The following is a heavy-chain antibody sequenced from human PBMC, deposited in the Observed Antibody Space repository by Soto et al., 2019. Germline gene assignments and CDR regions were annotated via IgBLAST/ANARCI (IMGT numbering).Heavy chain of an antibody. J-gene: IGHJ6*02. CDR1: GGTFNTYA. CDR2: IIPIFRTP. D-gene: IGHD3-16*01. Sequence: QVQLVQSGAEVKKPGASVKVSCKASGGTFNTYAISWVRQAPGQGLEWMGGIIPIFRTPDYAQKFQGRVTIIADESTSPAYVEMSSLRSEDTAVYYCARDKERQRLGGNYYYATDVWGQGTTVTVSS. CDR3: ARDKERQRLGGNYYYATDV. V-gene: IGHV1-69*12.